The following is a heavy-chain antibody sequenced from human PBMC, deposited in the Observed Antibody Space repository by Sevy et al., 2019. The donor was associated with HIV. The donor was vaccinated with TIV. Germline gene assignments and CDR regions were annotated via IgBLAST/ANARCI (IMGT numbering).Heavy chain of an antibody. CDR1: GFSLATSGVG. D-gene: IGHD2-8*01. CDR3: AHRRDDTVVMVYGDFDY. CDR2: IYWDDDK. J-gene: IGHJ4*02. V-gene: IGHV2-5*02. Sequence: SGPTLVNPTQTLTLTCTLSGFSLATSGVGVGWIRQPPGKALEWLALIYWDDDKRYSPSLKGRLTITKDSSKNQVVLTMTNMDPVDTATYYCAHRRDDTVVMVYGDFDYWGQGALVTVSS.